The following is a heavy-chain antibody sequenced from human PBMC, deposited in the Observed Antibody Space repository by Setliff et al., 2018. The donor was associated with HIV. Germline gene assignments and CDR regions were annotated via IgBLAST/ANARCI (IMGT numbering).Heavy chain of an antibody. Sequence: GESLKISCKASGYSFTDYWIGWVRQMPGKGLEWMGIVYPGDSDTEYGSSFEGQVSVSADKSITTAYLKWSSLKASDTAMYYCARQHPTYDFDYWGQGTLVTVSS. CDR2: VYPGDSDT. CDR1: GYSFTDYW. J-gene: IGHJ4*02. CDR3: ARQHPTYDFDY. V-gene: IGHV5-51*01. D-gene: IGHD3-3*01.